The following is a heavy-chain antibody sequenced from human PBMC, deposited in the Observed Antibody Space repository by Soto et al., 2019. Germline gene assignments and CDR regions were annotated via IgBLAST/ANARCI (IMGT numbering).Heavy chain of an antibody. CDR2: ISGSGGST. J-gene: IGHJ4*01. D-gene: IGHD6-19*01. V-gene: IGHV3-23*01. CDR3: AKSIVAVAGHVDY. CDR1: GFTFSSYA. Sequence: VQLLESGGGLVQPGESLRLSCAASGFTFSSYAMSWVRQAPGKGLEWVSTISGSGGSTHHADSVKGQFTISRDNSKNMLYLQVNSLRAEDTGVYYCAKSIVAVAGHVDYWGHGTLVTVSS.